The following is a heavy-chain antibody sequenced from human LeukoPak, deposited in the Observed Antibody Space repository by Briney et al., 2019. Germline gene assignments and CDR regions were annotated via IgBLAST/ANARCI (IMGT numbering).Heavy chain of an antibody. CDR3: ARDYSGRDWNDGSNWFDP. J-gene: IGHJ5*02. CDR2: IYYSGST. V-gene: IGHV4-59*01. Sequence: SETLSLTCTVSGGSISSYYWIWIRQPPGKGLEWIGYIYYSGSTNYNPSLKSRVTISVDTSKNQFSLKLSSVTAADTAVYYCARDYSGRDWNDGSNWFDPWGQGTLVTVSS. CDR1: GGSISSYY. D-gene: IGHD1-1*01.